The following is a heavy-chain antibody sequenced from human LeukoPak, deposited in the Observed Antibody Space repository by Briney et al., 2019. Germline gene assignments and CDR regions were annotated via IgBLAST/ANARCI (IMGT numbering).Heavy chain of an antibody. CDR1: GFTFSTYV. D-gene: IGHD2-15*01. CDR3: AKAGYTSGRTPFNY. CDR2: ISGSDGYT. J-gene: IGHJ4*02. Sequence: GGSLRLSCAASGFTFSTYVMSWVRQVPGTELEWVSSISGSDGYTYYADSVKGRFTVSRDNSKNTLYLQMNSLRAEDTATYYCAKAGYTSGRTPFNYWGQGALVTVSS. V-gene: IGHV3-23*01.